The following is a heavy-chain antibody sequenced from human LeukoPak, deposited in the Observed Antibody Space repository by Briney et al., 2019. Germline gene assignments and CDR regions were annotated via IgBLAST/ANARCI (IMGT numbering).Heavy chain of an antibody. D-gene: IGHD6-6*01. Sequence: SETLSRTCTVSGGSISSRRYYWGWVRQPPGKGLEWIGYIYTSGSTNYNPSLKSRVTISVDTSKNQFSLKLSSVTAADTAVYYCARQATGSSSSSGTFDYWGQGTLVTVSS. CDR1: GGSISSRRYY. CDR3: ARQATGSSSSSGTFDY. CDR2: IYTSGST. V-gene: IGHV4-61*05. J-gene: IGHJ4*02.